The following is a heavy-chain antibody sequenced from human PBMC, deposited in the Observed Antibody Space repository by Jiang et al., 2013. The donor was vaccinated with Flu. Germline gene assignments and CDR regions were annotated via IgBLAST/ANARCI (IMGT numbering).Heavy chain of an antibody. Sequence: GQGLEWMGIINPSGGSTSYAQKFQGRVTMTRDTSTSTVYMELSSLRSEDTAVYYCARDQRDDYIWGSYRFAFDYWGQGTLVTVSS. CDR2: INPSGGST. J-gene: IGHJ4*02. D-gene: IGHD3-16*02. V-gene: IGHV1-46*01. CDR3: ARDQRDDYIWGSYRFAFDY.